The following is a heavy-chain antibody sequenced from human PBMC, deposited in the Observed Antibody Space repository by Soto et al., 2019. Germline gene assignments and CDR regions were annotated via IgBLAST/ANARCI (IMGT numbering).Heavy chain of an antibody. CDR2: IGTAGDT. V-gene: IGHV3-13*01. D-gene: IGHD4-4*01. Sequence: PGGSLRLSCAASGFTFSSYDMHWVRQATGKGLEWVSAIGTAGDTYYPGSVKGRFTISRENAKNSLYLQMNSLRAGDTAVYYCARALDDYSNYPSYYFDYWGQGTLVTVPQ. CDR3: ARALDDYSNYPSYYFDY. J-gene: IGHJ4*02. CDR1: GFTFSSYD.